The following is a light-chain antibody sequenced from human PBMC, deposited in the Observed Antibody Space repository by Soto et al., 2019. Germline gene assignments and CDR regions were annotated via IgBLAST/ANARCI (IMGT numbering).Light chain of an antibody. V-gene: IGKV3-15*01. CDR1: QSVSSN. CDR2: GAS. CDR3: QQYNNWPFS. Sequence: EIVMTQSPATLSVSPGERATLSCRASQSVSSNLAWYQQKPGQAPRLLIYGASTSATGIPARFSGSGSGTEFTLTISSLQSEDFAVYYCQQYNNWPFSFGPGTKVDIQ. J-gene: IGKJ3*01.